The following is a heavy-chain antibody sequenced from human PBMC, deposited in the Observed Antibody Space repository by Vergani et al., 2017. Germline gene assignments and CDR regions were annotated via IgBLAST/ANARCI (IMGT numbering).Heavy chain of an antibody. V-gene: IGHV1-46*01. Sequence: QVQLVQSGAEVKKPGASVKVSCKASGYTFTSYYMHWVRQAPGQGLEWMGIINPSGGSTSYAQKFQGRVTMTRDTSTSTVYMGLSSLRSEDTAVYYCARDLSYDSSGYYYYYYGMDVWGQGTTVTVSS. D-gene: IGHD3-22*01. CDR1: GYTFTSYY. CDR3: ARDLSYDSSGYYYYYYGMDV. J-gene: IGHJ6*02. CDR2: INPSGGST.